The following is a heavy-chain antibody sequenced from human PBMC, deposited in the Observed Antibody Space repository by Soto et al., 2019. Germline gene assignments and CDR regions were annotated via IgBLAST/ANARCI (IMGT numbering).Heavy chain of an antibody. CDR1: GFTFSSYG. CDR2: ITSSGGTI. D-gene: IGHD3-16*01. Sequence: GGSLRLSCAASGFTFSSYGMNWVRQAPGKGLEWLSYITSSGGTIYYADSVKGRFTISRDNAESSLFLHMNSLRAEDTAEYFCGRKWGGDYNYVVDVWGQGTTVTVSS. V-gene: IGHV3-48*01. J-gene: IGHJ6*02. CDR3: GRKWGGDYNYVVDV.